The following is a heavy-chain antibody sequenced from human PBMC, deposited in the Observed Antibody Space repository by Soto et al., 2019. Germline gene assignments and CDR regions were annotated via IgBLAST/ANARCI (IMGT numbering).Heavy chain of an antibody. J-gene: IGHJ4*02. CDR1: GGSISXGGYX. CDR3: ARTFGYFDY. D-gene: IGHD3-10*01. CDR2: IYYSGST. V-gene: IGHV4-31*03. Sequence: QVQLQESGPGLVKPSQTLSLTCTVSGGSISXGGYXXXWIHQHPGKGLEWIGYIYYSGSTYYNPSLKSRVTXSVDTSKNQFSXKLSSVTAADKAVYYCARTFGYFDYWGQGTLVTVSS.